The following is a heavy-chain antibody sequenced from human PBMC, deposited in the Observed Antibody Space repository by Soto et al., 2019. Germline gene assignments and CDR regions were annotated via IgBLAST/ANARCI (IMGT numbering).Heavy chain of an antibody. D-gene: IGHD3-10*01. CDR1: GFTFSSYW. CDR2: INPDGSMT. Sequence: GGSLRLSCAASGFTFSSYWMHWVRQAPGKGLVWASRINPDGSMTNYADSVRGRFTISRDNAKNTLYLQLSSLRAEDTAVYYCARLGPYASGTYSFRHSRFDPWGQGTPVTVSS. CDR3: ARLGPYASGTYSFRHSRFDP. J-gene: IGHJ5*02. V-gene: IGHV3-74*01.